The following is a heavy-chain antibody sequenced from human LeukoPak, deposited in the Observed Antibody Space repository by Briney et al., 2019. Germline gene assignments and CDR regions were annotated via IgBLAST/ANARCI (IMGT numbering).Heavy chain of an antibody. J-gene: IGHJ4*02. CDR1: GGSISSSSYY. CDR2: IYYSGST. V-gene: IGHV4-39*01. Sequence: SETLSLTCTVSGGSISSSSYYWGWIRQPPGKGLEWIGSIYYSGSTYYNPSLKSRVTISVDTSKNQFSLKLSSVTAADTAVYYCASYDSSGYYIPSVDYWGQGTLVTVSS. CDR3: ASYDSSGYYIPSVDY. D-gene: IGHD3-22*01.